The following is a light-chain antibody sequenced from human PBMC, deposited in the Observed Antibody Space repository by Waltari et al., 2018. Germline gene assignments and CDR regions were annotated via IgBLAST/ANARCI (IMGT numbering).Light chain of an antibody. CDR2: NTN. CDR1: SGPVSTSYF. CDR3: VLYMGSGIWV. V-gene: IGLV8-61*01. J-gene: IGLJ3*02. Sequence: QTVVTQEPSFSVSPGGTVTVTCGLSSGPVSTSYFPGWYQQTPGQSPRTLIYNTNTRSSGVPDRFSGSILGNKAALTITGAQAEDVSDYYCVLYMGSGIWVFGGGTKLTVL.